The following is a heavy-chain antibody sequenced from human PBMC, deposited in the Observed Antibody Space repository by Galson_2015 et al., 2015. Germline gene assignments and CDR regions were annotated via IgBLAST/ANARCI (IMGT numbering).Heavy chain of an antibody. D-gene: IGHD5-18*01. Sequence: SLRLSRAASGFTFSSYWMHWVRQAPGKGLEWVSRINSDGSSTSYADSVKGRFTISRDNAKNTLYLQMNSLRPEDTAVYYCAKQVRIHDLFSDYWGQGTLVTVSS. CDR2: INSDGSST. J-gene: IGHJ4*02. CDR3: AKQVRIHDLFSDY. V-gene: IGHV3-74*01. CDR1: GFTFSSYW.